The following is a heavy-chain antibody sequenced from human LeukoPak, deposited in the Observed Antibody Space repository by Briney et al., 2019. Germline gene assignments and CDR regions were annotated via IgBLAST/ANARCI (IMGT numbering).Heavy chain of an antibody. CDR2: ISGSGGRT. Sequence: GGSLRLSCAASGFTFSSYAMSWVRQAPGKGLEWVSAISGSGGRTYYADSVKGRFTISRDNSQNTLYLQMNSLRAEDTAVYYCARDKGVRGPTGHYWGQGTLVTVSS. J-gene: IGHJ4*02. CDR1: GFTFSSYA. CDR3: ARDKGVRGPTGHY. V-gene: IGHV3-23*01. D-gene: IGHD3-10*01.